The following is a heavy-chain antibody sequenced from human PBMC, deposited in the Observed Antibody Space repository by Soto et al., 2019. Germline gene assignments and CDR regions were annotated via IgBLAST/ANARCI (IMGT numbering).Heavy chain of an antibody. Sequence: QVQLVESGGGVVQPGRSLRLSCAASGFTFSSYGMQWVRQAPGKGLEWVAVISYDGSNKYYADSVKGRFTISRDNSKNTLYLQMNSLRAEDTAVYYCAKDLTTVTTGLLDYWGQGTLVTVSS. D-gene: IGHD4-17*01. CDR2: ISYDGSNK. J-gene: IGHJ4*02. V-gene: IGHV3-30*18. CDR1: GFTFSSYG. CDR3: AKDLTTVTTGLLDY.